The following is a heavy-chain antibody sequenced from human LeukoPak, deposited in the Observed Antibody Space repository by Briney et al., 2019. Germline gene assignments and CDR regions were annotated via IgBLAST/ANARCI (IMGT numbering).Heavy chain of an antibody. Sequence: GGSLRLSCAASGFTFSSYGMHWVRQAPGKGLEWVAVIWYDGSNKYYADSVKGRFTISRDNSKNTLYLQMNSLRAEDTAVYYCARGYYGDYVVYYFDYWGQRTLVTVSS. D-gene: IGHD4-17*01. J-gene: IGHJ4*02. CDR2: IWYDGSNK. CDR3: ARGYYGDYVVYYFDY. V-gene: IGHV3-33*01. CDR1: GFTFSSYG.